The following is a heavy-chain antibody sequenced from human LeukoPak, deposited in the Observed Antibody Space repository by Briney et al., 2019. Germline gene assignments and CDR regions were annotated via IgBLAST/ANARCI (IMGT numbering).Heavy chain of an antibody. V-gene: IGHV4-34*01. Sequence: PSETLSLTCAVYGGSFRGYYWSWIRQPPGKGLEWIGEINHSGSTNYNPSLKSRVTISVDTSKNQFSLKLSSVTAADTAVYYCASLVTYWGQGTLVTVSS. CDR1: GGSFRGYY. CDR3: ASLVTY. CDR2: INHSGST. J-gene: IGHJ4*02. D-gene: IGHD1-26*01.